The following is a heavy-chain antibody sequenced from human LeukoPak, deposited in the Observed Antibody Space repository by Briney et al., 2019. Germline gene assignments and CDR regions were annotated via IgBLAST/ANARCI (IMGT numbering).Heavy chain of an antibody. CDR1: GFTFSSYA. V-gene: IGHV3-48*02. J-gene: IGHJ4*02. Sequence: GGSLSLSCAASGFTFSSYAMNWVRQAPGKGLEWVSYISTSSSAIYYADSVRGRFTISRDNAKSSLYLQMNSLRDEDTAVYYCARDEADGGRRGDYWGQGTLVTVSS. CDR3: ARDEADGGRRGDY. D-gene: IGHD4-23*01. CDR2: ISTSSSAI.